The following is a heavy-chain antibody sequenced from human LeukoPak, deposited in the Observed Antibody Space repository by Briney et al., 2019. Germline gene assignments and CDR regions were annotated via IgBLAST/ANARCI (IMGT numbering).Heavy chain of an antibody. CDR1: GDSIITYY. CDR3: ARDAGNYRSGGLDY. D-gene: IGHD3-10*01. CDR2: IYSTGST. Sequence: SETLSLTCSVSGDSIITYYWSWIRQPAGEGLEWIGRIYSTGSTNYNPSLKSRVTMSVDTSKNQFSLKLSSVTAADTAVYYCARDAGNYRSGGLDYWGQGTLVTVSS. V-gene: IGHV4-4*07. J-gene: IGHJ4*02.